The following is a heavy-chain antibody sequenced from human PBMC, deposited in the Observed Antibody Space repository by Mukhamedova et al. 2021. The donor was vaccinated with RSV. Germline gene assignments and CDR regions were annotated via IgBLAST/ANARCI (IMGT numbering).Heavy chain of an antibody. CDR3: ARDLTTVDFFDY. CDR2: ISSSSSYI. V-gene: IGHV3-21*01. Sequence: APGKGLERVSSISSSSSYIYYADSVKGRFTISRDNAKNSLYLQMNSLRAEDTAVYYCARDLTTVDFFDYWGQGTLVTVSS. D-gene: IGHD4-23*01. J-gene: IGHJ4*02.